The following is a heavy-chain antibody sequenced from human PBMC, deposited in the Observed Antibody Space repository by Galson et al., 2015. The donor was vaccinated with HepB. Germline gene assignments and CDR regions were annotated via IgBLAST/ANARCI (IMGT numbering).Heavy chain of an antibody. J-gene: IGHJ4*02. CDR1: GYSLTSYW. D-gene: IGHD5-18*01. V-gene: IGHV5-10-1*01. CDR3: ARGGGYNFGSDY. CDR2: IDPSDSYT. Sequence: SGAEVKKPGESLRISCKASGYSLTSYWISWVRQMPGKGLEWMGRIDPSDSYTNYSPSFQGHVTISADKSITTAYLQWSSLKASDTAMYYCARGGGYNFGSDYWGQGTLVTVSS.